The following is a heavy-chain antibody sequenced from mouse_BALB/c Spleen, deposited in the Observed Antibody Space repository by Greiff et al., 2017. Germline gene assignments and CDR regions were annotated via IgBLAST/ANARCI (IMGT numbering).Heavy chain of an antibody. CDR2: IYPGNSDT. V-gene: IGHV1-5*01. Sequence: VQLQQSGTVLARPGASVKMSCKASGYTFTSYWMHWVKQRPGQGLEWIGSIYPGNSDTSYNQKFKGKAKLTAVTSTSTAYMELSSLTNEDSAVYYCTRSYYGSKDYFDYWGQGTTLTVSS. CDR1: GYTFTSYW. D-gene: IGHD1-1*01. CDR3: TRSYYGSKDYFDY. J-gene: IGHJ2*01.